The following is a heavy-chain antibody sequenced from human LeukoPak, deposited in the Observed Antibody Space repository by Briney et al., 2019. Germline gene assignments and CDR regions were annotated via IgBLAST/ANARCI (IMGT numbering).Heavy chain of an antibody. D-gene: IGHD3-10*01. V-gene: IGHV3-53*01. Sequence: PGGSLRLSCAASGFTVSSNYMSWVRQAPGKGLEWVSIIYSGGNTFYADSVKGRFTISRDNSKNTLYLQMNSLRAEDTAVYYCARGYLEGVDYWGQGTLVTVSS. CDR1: GFTVSSNY. CDR3: ARGYLEGVDY. J-gene: IGHJ4*02. CDR2: IYSGGNT.